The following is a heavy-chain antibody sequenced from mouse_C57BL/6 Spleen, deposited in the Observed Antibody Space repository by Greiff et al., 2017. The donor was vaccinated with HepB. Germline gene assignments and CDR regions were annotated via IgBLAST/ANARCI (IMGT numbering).Heavy chain of an antibody. Sequence: EVKLVESGGGLVKPGGSLKLSCAASGFTFSSYAMSWVRQTPEKRLEWVATISDGGSYTYYPDNVKGRFTISRDNAKNNLYLQMSHLKSEDTAMYYCARDRGVLHGWGGFAYWGQGTLVTVSA. J-gene: IGHJ3*01. D-gene: IGHD2-3*01. CDR2: ISDGGSYT. CDR1: GFTFSSYA. CDR3: ARDRGVLHGWGGFAY. V-gene: IGHV5-4*01.